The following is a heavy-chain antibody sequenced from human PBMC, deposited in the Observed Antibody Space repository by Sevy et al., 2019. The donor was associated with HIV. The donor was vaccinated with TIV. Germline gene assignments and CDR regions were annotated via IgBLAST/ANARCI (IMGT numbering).Heavy chain of an antibody. CDR2: ISAYNCNT. J-gene: IGHJ6*02. CDR3: ARDLPVWDSSSFYYYGMDV. Sequence: ASVKVSCKASGYTFTSYGISWVRQAPGQGLEWMGWISAYNCNTNYAQKLQGRVTMTTDTSTSTAYMELRSLRSDDTAVYYCARDLPVWDSSSFYYYGMDVWGQGTTVTVSS. CDR1: GYTFTSYG. D-gene: IGHD6-13*01. V-gene: IGHV1-18*01.